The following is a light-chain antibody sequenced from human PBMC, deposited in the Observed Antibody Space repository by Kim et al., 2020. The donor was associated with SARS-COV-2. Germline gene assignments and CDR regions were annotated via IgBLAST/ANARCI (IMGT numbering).Light chain of an antibody. Sequence: SSELTQDPAVSVALGQTVRIACQGDSLRRYYASWYQQKPGQAPVLVIYGKNNRHSGIPDRFSGSSSGNTASLTITGAQAEDEADYYCNSRDSSGNQYVFG. CDR1: SLRRYY. CDR2: GKN. J-gene: IGLJ1*01. CDR3: NSRDSSGNQYV. V-gene: IGLV3-19*01.